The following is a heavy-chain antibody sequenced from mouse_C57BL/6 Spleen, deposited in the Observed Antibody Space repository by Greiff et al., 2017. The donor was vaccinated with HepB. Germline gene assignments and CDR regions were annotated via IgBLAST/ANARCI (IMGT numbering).Heavy chain of an antibody. V-gene: IGHV5-6*02. CDR2: ISSGGSYT. D-gene: IGHD1-1*01. CDR3: ARQGTTVVATPMDY. J-gene: IGHJ4*01. Sequence: DVMLVESGGDLVKPGGSLKLSCAASGFTFSSYGMSWVRQTPDKRLEWVATISSGGSYTYYPDSVKGRFTISRDNAKNTLYLQMSSLKSEDTAMYYCARQGTTVVATPMDYWGQGTSVTVSS. CDR1: GFTFSSYG.